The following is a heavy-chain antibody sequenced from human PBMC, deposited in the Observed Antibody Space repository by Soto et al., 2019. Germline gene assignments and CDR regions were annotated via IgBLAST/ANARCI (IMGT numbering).Heavy chain of an antibody. J-gene: IGHJ6*02. CDR2: INASSGNT. CDR1: GYTFTGYY. CDR3: AADLPDHSYCMDV. Sequence: ASVKVSCKAPGYTFTGYYMHWVRQAPGQGLEWIGWINASSGNTNYAQKFQERVTITRDMSTSTAYMELSSLRSEDTAVYYCAADLPDHSYCMDVWGQGTTVTVSS. V-gene: IGHV1-58*02.